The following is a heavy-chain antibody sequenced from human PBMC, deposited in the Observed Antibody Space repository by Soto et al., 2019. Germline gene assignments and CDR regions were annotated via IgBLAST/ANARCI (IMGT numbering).Heavy chain of an antibody. CDR3: ARHSEVYGSGSYYYF. CDR2: IYYSGST. D-gene: IGHD3-10*01. CDR1: GGSISSSSYY. Sequence: QLQMQESGPGLVKSSETLSLTCTVSGGSISSSSYYWGWIRQPPGKGLEWIGSIYYSGSTYYNPSLKSRVTISVDTSQNQFSLKLSSVTAADTAVYYCARHSEVYGSGSYYYFWGLGTLVTVSS. J-gene: IGHJ4*02. V-gene: IGHV4-39*01.